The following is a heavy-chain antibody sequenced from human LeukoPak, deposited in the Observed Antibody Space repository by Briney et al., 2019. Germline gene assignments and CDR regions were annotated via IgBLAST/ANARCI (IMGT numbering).Heavy chain of an antibody. J-gene: IGHJ5*02. D-gene: IGHD6-19*01. CDR2: IYHSGTT. CDR3: VRGRYSSGWFKDKNWFDP. V-gene: IGHV4-30-4*07. CDR1: GVAISRGGYA. Sequence: SETLSLTCAVSGVAISRGGYAWNWIRQPPGKGLEWIAYIYHSGTTYYNPSLKSQATISVDTSKNQFSLKLSSVTAADTAVYYCVRGRYSSGWFKDKNWFDPWGQGIPVTVSS.